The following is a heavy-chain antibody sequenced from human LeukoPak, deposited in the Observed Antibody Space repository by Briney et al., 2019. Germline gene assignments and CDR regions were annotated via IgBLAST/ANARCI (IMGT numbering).Heavy chain of an antibody. CDR2: IIPIFGTA. CDR1: GGTFSNYA. D-gene: IGHD6-13*01. J-gene: IGHJ3*02. V-gene: IGHV1-69*13. CDR3: ARKIVAAPDAFDI. Sequence: GASVKVSCKASGGTFSNYAISWVRQAPGQGLEWMGGIIPIFGTANYAQKFQGRVTITADESTSTAYMELSSLRSEDTAVYYCARKIVAAPDAFDIWGQGTMVTVSS.